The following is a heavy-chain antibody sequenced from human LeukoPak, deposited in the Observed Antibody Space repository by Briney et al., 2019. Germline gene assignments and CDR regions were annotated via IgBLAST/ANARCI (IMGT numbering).Heavy chain of an antibody. CDR2: IWYDASNK. J-gene: IGHJ4*02. CDR3: VRGVGVSRFNYLDS. V-gene: IGHV3-33*01. D-gene: IGHD6-13*01. Sequence: GGSLRLSCAASGFTFSSFGMHWVRQAPGKGLEWVAVIWYDASNKYYADSVKGRFTIPRDNSKNTLYLQMNSLRDDDTAVYYCVRGVGVSRFNYLDSWGQGTLVIASS. CDR1: GFTFSSFG.